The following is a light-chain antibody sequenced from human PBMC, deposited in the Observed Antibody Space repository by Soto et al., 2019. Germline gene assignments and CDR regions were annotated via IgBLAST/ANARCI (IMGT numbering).Light chain of an antibody. Sequence: EIVLTQSPDTLSLSPGERATLSCRASQRVTNTNSAWYQQKPGQAPRLLIYYASSRATGIPDRFSGSGSGTDFTLTISRLEPDDFAVYYCQQYGSSYTFGQRTQLQIK. CDR3: QQYGSSYT. CDR1: QRVTNTN. CDR2: YAS. J-gene: IGKJ2*01. V-gene: IGKV3-20*01.